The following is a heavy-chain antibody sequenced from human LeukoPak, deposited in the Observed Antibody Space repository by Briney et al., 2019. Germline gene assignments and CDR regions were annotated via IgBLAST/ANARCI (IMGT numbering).Heavy chain of an antibody. CDR1: GGSISSGGYY. V-gene: IGHV4-61*02. Sequence: SETLSLTCNVSGGSISSGGYYWSWLRPPAGKELEWIVRVYTSGSTNYNPSLSSRITISVYTTKNQFSLNLSSVTGADTAVYYCARDQALGYGWQTVLAIDIWGQGTMVTVSS. CDR3: ARDQALGYGWQTVLAIDI. J-gene: IGHJ3*02. CDR2: VYTSGST. D-gene: IGHD6-19*01.